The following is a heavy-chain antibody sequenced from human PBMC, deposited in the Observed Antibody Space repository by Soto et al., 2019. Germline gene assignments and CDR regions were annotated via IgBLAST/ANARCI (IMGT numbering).Heavy chain of an antibody. Sequence: PSETLSLTCTVSGGSISSSSYYWGWIRQPPGKGLEWIGSIYYSGSTYYNPSLKSRVTISVDTSKNQFSLKLSSVTAADTAVYYCKGATMVRGVILNYGMDVWGQGTTVTVSS. D-gene: IGHD3-10*01. V-gene: IGHV4-39*01. J-gene: IGHJ6*02. CDR2: IYYSGST. CDR3: KGATMVRGVILNYGMDV. CDR1: GGSISSSSYY.